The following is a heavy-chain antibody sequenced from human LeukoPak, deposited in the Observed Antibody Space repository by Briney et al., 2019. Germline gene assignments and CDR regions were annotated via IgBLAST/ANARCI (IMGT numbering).Heavy chain of an antibody. Sequence: GGSLRLSCAASGFTLSNYDMHWVRQATGEGLKWVSGIDIAGDTYYPGSVRGRFTISRENAENSLYLQMNSLRAGDTGVYYCARTTVTSGPYWYFDLWGRGTLVTVS. V-gene: IGHV3-13*01. CDR2: IDIAGDT. CDR1: GFTLSNYD. CDR3: ARTTVTSGPYWYFDL. J-gene: IGHJ2*01. D-gene: IGHD4-17*01.